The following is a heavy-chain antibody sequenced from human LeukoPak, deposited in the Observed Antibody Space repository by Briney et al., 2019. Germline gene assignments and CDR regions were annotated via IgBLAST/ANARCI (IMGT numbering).Heavy chain of an antibody. Sequence: PSETLSLTCAVYGGSFSGYYWSWIRQPPGKGLEWIGEINHSGSTNYNPSLKSRVTISVDTSKNQFSLKLSSVTAADTAVYYCARIGANWGSTTFDYWGQGTLVTVSS. CDR2: INHSGST. V-gene: IGHV4-34*01. CDR1: GGSFSGYY. D-gene: IGHD7-27*01. CDR3: ARIGANWGSTTFDY. J-gene: IGHJ4*02.